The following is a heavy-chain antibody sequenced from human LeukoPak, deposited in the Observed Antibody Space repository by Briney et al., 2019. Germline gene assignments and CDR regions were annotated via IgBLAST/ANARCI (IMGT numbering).Heavy chain of an antibody. CDR2: IYSGGST. CDR3: ARDKGKLWSNYYYYYYMDV. V-gene: IGHV3-53*01. Sequence: GGSLRLSCAASGLTVSSNYMRWVRQAPGKGLEWVSVIYSGGSTYYADSVKGRFTISRDNSKNTPYLQMNSLRAEDTAVYYCARDKGKLWSNYYYYYYMDVWGKGTTVTVSS. D-gene: IGHD5-18*01. J-gene: IGHJ6*03. CDR1: GLTVSSNY.